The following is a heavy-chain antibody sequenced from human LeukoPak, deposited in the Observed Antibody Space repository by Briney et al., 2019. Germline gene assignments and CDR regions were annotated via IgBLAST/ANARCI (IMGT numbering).Heavy chain of an antibody. CDR3: TNHDLFDF. V-gene: IGHV3-73*01. CDR1: GFTFSGSA. CDR2: IRSKANSYAT. Sequence: PGGSLRLSCAASGFTFSGSAMHWVRQASGKGLEWVGRIRSKANSYATAYAASVKGRFTISRDDSRNTAYQQMNSLKTEDTAVYYCTNHDLFDFWGQGTLVTVSS. J-gene: IGHJ4*02.